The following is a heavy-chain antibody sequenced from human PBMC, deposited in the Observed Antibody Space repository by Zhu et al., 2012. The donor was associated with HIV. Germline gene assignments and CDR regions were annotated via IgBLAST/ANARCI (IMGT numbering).Heavy chain of an antibody. D-gene: IGHD2-21*02. CDR2: INHSGST. Sequence: QVQLQQWGAGLLKPSETLSLTCAVYGGSFSGYYWSWIRQPPGKGLEWIGEINHSGSTNYNPSLKSRVTMSVDTSKNQFSLKLSSVTAADTAVYYCARELGDLDYWGQGNPGSPSPQ. CDR1: GGSFSGYY. CDR3: ARELGDLDY. V-gene: IGHV4-34*01. J-gene: IGHJ4*02.